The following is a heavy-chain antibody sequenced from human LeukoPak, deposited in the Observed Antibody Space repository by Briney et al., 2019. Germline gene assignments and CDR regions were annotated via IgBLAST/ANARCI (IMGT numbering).Heavy chain of an antibody. J-gene: IGHJ3*02. CDR1: GFTFGSYS. CDR3: ARGGCSGGRCYGAFDI. Sequence: GGSLRLSCAASGFTFGSYSMNWVRQAPGKGLEWASSISSSSSYIYYADSVKGRFTISRDNAKNSLYLQMNSLRAEDTAVYYCARGGCSGGRCYGAFDIWGQRTMVTVSS. CDR2: ISSSSSYI. D-gene: IGHD2-15*01. V-gene: IGHV3-21*01.